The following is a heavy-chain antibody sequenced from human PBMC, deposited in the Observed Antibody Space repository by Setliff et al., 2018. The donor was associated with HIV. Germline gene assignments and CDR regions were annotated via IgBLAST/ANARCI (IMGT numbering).Heavy chain of an antibody. J-gene: IGHJ4*02. CDR2: ISFDGSSK. V-gene: IGHV3-30*18. CDR1: RTTFSGYG. Sequence: SLRLSCRGFRTTFSGYGLNWVRQAPGKGLEWVAVISFDGSSKYYADSVKGRFTISRDNSKNTLYLQMISLRADDTAVYYCAKSLLVAGNDYWGQGTLVTV. CDR3: AKSLLVAGNDY. D-gene: IGHD2-8*02.